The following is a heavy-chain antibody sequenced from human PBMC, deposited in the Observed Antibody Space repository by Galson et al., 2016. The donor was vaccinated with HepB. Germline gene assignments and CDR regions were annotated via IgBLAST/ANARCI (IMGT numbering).Heavy chain of an antibody. CDR1: GFTFTSYA. CDR2: ISSDGSRK. Sequence: SLRLSCAASGFTFTSYAMHWVRQAPGKGLGWVAVISSDGSRKYYADSVKGRFTISREISKNTLYLQMNSLRTEDTAVYYCARDERTVPTSENWFDPWGQGTLVTVSS. CDR3: ARDERTVPTSENWFDP. J-gene: IGHJ5*02. V-gene: IGHV3-30-3*01. D-gene: IGHD4-17*01.